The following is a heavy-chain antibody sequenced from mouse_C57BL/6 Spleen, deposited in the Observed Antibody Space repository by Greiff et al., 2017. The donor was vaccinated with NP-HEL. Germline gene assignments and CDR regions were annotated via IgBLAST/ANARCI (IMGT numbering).Heavy chain of an antibody. D-gene: IGHD2-1*01. CDR2: IFPGSGST. Sequence: VQLQQSGPELVKPGASVKISCTASGYTFTDYYINWVKQSPGQGLEWIGWIFPGSGSTSYNEKFKGKATLTVDKSSSTGDMLLSSLTAEDSAVYYCARIGNYENYFDYWGQGTTLTVS. CDR1: GYTFTDYY. CDR3: ARIGNYENYFDY. V-gene: IGHV1-75*01. J-gene: IGHJ2*01.